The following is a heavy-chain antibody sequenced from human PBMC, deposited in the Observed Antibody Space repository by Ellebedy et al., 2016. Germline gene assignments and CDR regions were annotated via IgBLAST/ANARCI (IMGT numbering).Heavy chain of an antibody. J-gene: IGHJ4*02. CDR1: GFTFSSYG. CDR3: ARKGGGYCSGGSCRALDY. CDR2: ISYDGSNK. D-gene: IGHD2-15*01. Sequence: GESLKISXAASGFTFSSYGMHWVRQAPGKGLEWVAVISYDGSNKYYADSVKGRFTISRDNSKNTLYLQLNSLRDEDTAVYYCARKGGGYCSGGSCRALDYWGQGTLVTVSS. V-gene: IGHV3-30*03.